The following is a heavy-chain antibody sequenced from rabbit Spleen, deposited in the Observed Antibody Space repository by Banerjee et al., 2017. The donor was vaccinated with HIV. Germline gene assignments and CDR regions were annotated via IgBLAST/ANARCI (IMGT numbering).Heavy chain of an antibody. CDR1: GFSFSSSYY. CDR3: ARSGDGWYNSGFKL. V-gene: IGHV1S43*01. J-gene: IGHJ4*01. Sequence: QEQVVESGGGLVQPEGSLTLTCTASGFSFSSSYYMCGVRQAPGKGLELIAWISTSHGTTYYASWAKGRFTISSNTNQNTVFLQMTSLTAADTATYFCARSGDGWYNSGFKLWGQGTLVTVS. CDR2: ISTSHGTT. D-gene: IGHD2-1*01.